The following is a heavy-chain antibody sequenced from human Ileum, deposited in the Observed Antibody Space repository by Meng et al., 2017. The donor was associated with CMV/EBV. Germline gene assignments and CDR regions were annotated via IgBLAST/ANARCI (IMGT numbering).Heavy chain of an antibody. V-gene: IGHV3-21*01. CDR2: ISSSSGYI. Sequence: GGSLRLSCAASGFTFSGYSMNWVRQAPGKGLEWVSSISSSSGYIFYADSMKGRFTISRDNAKNSLYLQMNSLRAEDTAVYYCARARYYDFWIGWGQGTLVTVSS. D-gene: IGHD3-3*01. CDR3: ARARYYDFWIG. CDR1: GFTFSGYS. J-gene: IGHJ4*02.